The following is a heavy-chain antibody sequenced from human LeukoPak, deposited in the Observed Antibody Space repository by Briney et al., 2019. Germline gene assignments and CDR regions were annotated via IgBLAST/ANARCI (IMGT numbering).Heavy chain of an antibody. CDR1: GFTFSSYA. J-gene: IGHJ4*02. D-gene: IGHD3-22*01. CDR3: ARGYYDSSGLGGY. Sequence: GGSLRLSCAASGFTFSSYAMSWVRQAPGKGLEWVSAISGSGGSTYHADSVKGRFTISRDNAKNSLYLQMNSLRAEDTAVYYCARGYYDSSGLGGYWGQGTLVTVSS. CDR2: ISGSGGST. V-gene: IGHV3-23*01.